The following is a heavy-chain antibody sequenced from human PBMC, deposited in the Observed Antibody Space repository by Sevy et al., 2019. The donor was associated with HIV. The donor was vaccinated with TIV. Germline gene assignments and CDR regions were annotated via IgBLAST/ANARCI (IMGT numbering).Heavy chain of an antibody. Sequence: GGSLRLSCVASGFTFPIYSVVWVRRAPGKGLEWLTLISYDGNNRYYADSVKGRFTISRDNSNNILYLQMTSLGVEDTVLYFCARVAVEYCSNDCYHRFDHWGLGTLVTVSS. D-gene: IGHD2-2*01. CDR2: ISYDGNNR. CDR1: GFTFPIYS. V-gene: IGHV3-30*04. CDR3: ARVAVEYCSNDCYHRFDH. J-gene: IGHJ4*02.